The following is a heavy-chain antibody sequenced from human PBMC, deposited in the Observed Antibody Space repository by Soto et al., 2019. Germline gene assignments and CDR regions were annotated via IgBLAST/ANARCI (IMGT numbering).Heavy chain of an antibody. CDR1: GYIFSAYY. CDR2: INPSGGTT. CDR3: ARSYCGGDCPNNWFDP. D-gene: IGHD2-21*02. Sequence: ASVKVSCKASGYIFSAYYIQWVRQVPGQGLEWMGIINPSGGTTTYAQELQGRVTMTRDTSTSTVYMELGSLRSEDTAMYYCARSYCGGDCPNNWFDPWGQGTLVTVSS. J-gene: IGHJ5*02. V-gene: IGHV1-46*01.